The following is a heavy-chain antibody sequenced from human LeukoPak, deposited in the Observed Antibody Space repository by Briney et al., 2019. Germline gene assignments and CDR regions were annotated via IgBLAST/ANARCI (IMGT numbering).Heavy chain of an antibody. CDR2: ISGSGGTT. CDR1: GFTFSSYA. V-gene: IGHV3-23*01. CDR3: ASLNYYDSSGSPG. D-gene: IGHD3-22*01. Sequence: GGSLRLSCAASGFTFSSYAMSWVRQAPGKGLEWVSGISGSGGTTYYADSVKGRFTISRDNAKNSLYLQMNSLRAEDTAVYYCASLNYYDSSGSPGWGQGTLVTVSS. J-gene: IGHJ4*02.